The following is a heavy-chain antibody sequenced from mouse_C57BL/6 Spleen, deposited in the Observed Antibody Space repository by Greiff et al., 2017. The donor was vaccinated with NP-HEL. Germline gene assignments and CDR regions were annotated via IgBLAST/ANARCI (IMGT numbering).Heavy chain of an antibody. V-gene: IGHV1-54*01. J-gene: IGHJ2*01. CDR2: INPGSGGT. Sequence: VQLQQSGAELVRPGTSVKVSCKASGYAFTNYLIEWVKQRPGQGLEWIGVINPGSGGTNYNEKFKGKAKLTADKSSSTAYMQLSSLTSEDSAVYFCAISTMVTTADYFDYWGQGTTLTVSS. CDR1: GYAFTNYL. D-gene: IGHD2-2*01. CDR3: AISTMVTTADYFDY.